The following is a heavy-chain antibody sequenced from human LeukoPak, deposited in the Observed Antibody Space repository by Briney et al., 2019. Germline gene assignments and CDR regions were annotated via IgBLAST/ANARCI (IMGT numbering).Heavy chain of an antibody. CDR2: HHYSESN. Sequence: PSEILSLTCTVSGGSISSYFWSWIRQPPGKGLEWIAYHHYSESNNYNPSLKSRVTISVDTSKNQFSLMLGSVTAADTAVYYCARDRRWEQLHAFDIWGQGTMVTVSS. V-gene: IGHV4-59*01. CDR3: ARDRRWEQLHAFDI. CDR1: GGSISSYF. D-gene: IGHD1-26*01. J-gene: IGHJ3*02.